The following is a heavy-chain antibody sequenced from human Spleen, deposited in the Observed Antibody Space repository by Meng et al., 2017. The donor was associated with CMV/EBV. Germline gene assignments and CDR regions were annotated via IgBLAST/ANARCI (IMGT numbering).Heavy chain of an antibody. CDR1: LRTSGVG. D-gene: IGHD3-16*01. CDR2: IYWNDDK. CDR3: ARGSRAWTNYEYVWGRIDY. V-gene: IGHV2-5*01. Sequence: LRTSGVGVGWSQQPPRKALEWLALIYWNDDKRYSPSLKSRLTITKNTSKNRVVLIMTDMDPEDTATYYCARGSRAWTNYEYVWGRIDYWGQGTLVTVSS. J-gene: IGHJ4*02.